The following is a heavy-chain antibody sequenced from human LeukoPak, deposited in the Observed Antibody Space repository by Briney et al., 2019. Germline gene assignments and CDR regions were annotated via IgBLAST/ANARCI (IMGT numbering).Heavy chain of an antibody. Sequence: SETLSLTCTVSGGSISSSSYYWGWIRQPPGKGLEWIGSIYYSGSTYYNPSLKGRVTISVDTSKNQFSLKLSSVTAADTAVYYCASPSSIAARSWYFDLWGRGTLVTVSS. D-gene: IGHD6-6*01. CDR3: ASPSSIAARSWYFDL. CDR2: IYYSGST. V-gene: IGHV4-39*01. J-gene: IGHJ2*01. CDR1: GGSISSSSYY.